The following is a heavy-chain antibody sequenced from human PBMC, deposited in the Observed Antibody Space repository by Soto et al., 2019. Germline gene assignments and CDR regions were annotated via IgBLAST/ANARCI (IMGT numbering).Heavy chain of an antibody. D-gene: IGHD2-2*01. J-gene: IGHJ4*02. V-gene: IGHV1-3*01. CDR3: ARGYCSSSSCYLNFDY. Sequence: ASVKVSCKASGYFFTSYAIHWVRQAPGQRLEWMGWINVGNGNTKYSQKFQGRVSITSDTSASTAYMELSSLRSEDTAVYYCARGYCSSSSCYLNFDYWGQGPLVTVSS. CDR1: GYFFTSYA. CDR2: INVGNGNT.